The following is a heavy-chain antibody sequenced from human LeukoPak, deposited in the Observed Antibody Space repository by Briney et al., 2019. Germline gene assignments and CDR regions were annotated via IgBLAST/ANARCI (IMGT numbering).Heavy chain of an antibody. V-gene: IGHV3-48*03. CDR1: GFIFRSYE. CDR2: ISSSGTTI. D-gene: IGHD4-17*01. J-gene: IGHJ4*02. CDR3: ARDRSTVTTWVDY. Sequence: PGGSLRLSCAASGFIFRSYEMNWVRQAPGKGLEWVSYISSSGTTIYYADSVKGRFTISGDNAKNSLYLQMNSLRAEGTAVYYCARDRSTVTTWVDYWGQGTLVTVSS.